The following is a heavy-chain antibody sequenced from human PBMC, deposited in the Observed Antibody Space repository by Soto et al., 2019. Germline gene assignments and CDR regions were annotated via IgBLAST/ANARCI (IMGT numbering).Heavy chain of an antibody. CDR3: ARDLATRPQDNWFDP. Sequence: QLQLQESGSGLVKTSQTLSLTCAVSGGSISSGGHSWSWIRQPPGKGLEWIGYIYHTGSTYYNPSLKSRVTISVDRSKNQFSLKLNSVTAADTAMYYCARDLATRPQDNWFDPWGQGTLVTVSS. CDR2: IYHTGST. D-gene: IGHD5-12*01. V-gene: IGHV4-30-2*01. J-gene: IGHJ5*02. CDR1: GGSISSGGHS.